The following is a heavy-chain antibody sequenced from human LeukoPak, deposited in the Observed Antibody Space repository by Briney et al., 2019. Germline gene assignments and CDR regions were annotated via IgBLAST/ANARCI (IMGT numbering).Heavy chain of an antibody. Sequence: GGSLRLSCAASGFTVSSNYMSWVHQAPGKGLEWVSVIYSGGSTYYADSVKGRFTISRDNSKNTLYLQMNSLRAEDTAVYYCARNYYDSSGYYYPDYWGQGTLVTVSS. D-gene: IGHD3-22*01. CDR3: ARNYYDSSGYYYPDY. CDR1: GFTVSSNY. J-gene: IGHJ4*02. CDR2: IYSGGST. V-gene: IGHV3-53*01.